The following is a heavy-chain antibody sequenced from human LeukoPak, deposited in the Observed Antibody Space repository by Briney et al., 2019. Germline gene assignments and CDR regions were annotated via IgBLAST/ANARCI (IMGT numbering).Heavy chain of an antibody. CDR1: GFTFSSHG. CDR2: IWYDGSNK. J-gene: IGHJ5*02. V-gene: IGHV3-33*01. D-gene: IGHD1-26*01. Sequence: PGGSLRLSCAASGFTFSSHGMHWVRQAPGKGLEWVAVIWYDGSNKYYADSVKGRFTISRDNSKSTLYLQMNSLRVEDTAVYYCARWADERRPDPWGQGTLVTVSS. CDR3: ARWADERRPDP.